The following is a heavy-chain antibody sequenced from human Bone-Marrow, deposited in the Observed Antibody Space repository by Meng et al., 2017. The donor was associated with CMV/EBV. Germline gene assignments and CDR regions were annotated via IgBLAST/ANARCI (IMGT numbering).Heavy chain of an antibody. CDR1: GFTFSDYY. CDR3: ARSNYDFWSGHPYSDY. V-gene: IGHV3-23*01. J-gene: IGHJ4*02. D-gene: IGHD3-3*01. CDR2: ISGSGGST. Sequence: GGSLRLSCAASGFTFSDYYMSWIRQAPGKGLEWVSSISGSGGSTYYADSVKGRFTISRDNSKNTLYLQMNSLRAEDTAVYYCARSNYDFWSGHPYSDYWGQGTLVTVSS.